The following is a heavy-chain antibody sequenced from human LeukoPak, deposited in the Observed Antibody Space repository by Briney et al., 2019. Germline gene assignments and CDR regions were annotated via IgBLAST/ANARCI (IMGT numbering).Heavy chain of an antibody. Sequence: GGSLRLSCAASGFTLSDYAMSWVRQAPGKGLEWVSSITGSGSRTYYTDSVKGRFTISRDNSKNTLYLQMNSLRADETAVYYCASRPRADMGPLDFWGQGTLVTVSS. V-gene: IGHV3-23*01. CDR3: ASRPRADMGPLDF. CDR2: ITGSGSRT. CDR1: GFTLSDYA. D-gene: IGHD1-14*01. J-gene: IGHJ4*02.